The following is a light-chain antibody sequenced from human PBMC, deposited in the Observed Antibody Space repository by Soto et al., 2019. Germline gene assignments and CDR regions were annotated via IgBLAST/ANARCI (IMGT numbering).Light chain of an antibody. Sequence: IQLTQSPSSLSASVGDRVTITFRASQGIGSYLAWYQQKPGEAPKLLIFAASTLQSGVPSRFSGSGSGTDFTLTISSLQPEDAATYYCQKYNSALQTFGGGTKVDI. J-gene: IGKJ4*01. V-gene: IGKV1-27*01. CDR3: QKYNSALQT. CDR2: AAS. CDR1: QGIGSY.